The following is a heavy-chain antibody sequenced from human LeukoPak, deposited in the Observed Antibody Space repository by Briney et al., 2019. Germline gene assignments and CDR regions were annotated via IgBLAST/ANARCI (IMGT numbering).Heavy chain of an antibody. V-gene: IGHV3-64D*08. CDR3: VRGERIAAAADF. D-gene: IGHD6-13*01. Sequence: PGGSLRLSCSASGFTFSNCSMHWVRQTPGKGLEYVSVINTKGGSTYYADSVKGRFTISRDNYKNTVYLQMSSLRPDDTAVYYCVRGERIAAAADFWGQGTLVTVSS. CDR2: INTKGGST. CDR1: GFTFSNCS. J-gene: IGHJ4*02.